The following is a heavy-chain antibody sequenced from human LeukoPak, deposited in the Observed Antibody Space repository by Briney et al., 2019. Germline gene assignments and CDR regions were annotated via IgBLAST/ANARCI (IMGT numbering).Heavy chain of an antibody. Sequence: SETLSLTCAVSGGSISSSNWWRWVRQPPGKGLEWIGEIYHSGSTNYNPSLKSRVTISVDKSKSQFSLKLSSVTAADTAVYYCARRALYVAAAEFDYWGQGTLVTVSS. CDR3: ARRALYVAAAEFDY. CDR2: IYHSGST. D-gene: IGHD6-13*01. CDR1: GGSISSSNW. J-gene: IGHJ4*02. V-gene: IGHV4-4*02.